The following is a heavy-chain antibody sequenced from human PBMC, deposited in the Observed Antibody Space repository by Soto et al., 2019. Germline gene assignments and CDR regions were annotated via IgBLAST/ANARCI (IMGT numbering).Heavy chain of an antibody. CDR1: CGSIRSYY. J-gene: IGHJ4*02. Sequence: KSSETLSLTCTVSCGSIRSYYWTWIRQPPGKGLEWLGYIFYSGSTFYNPSLKSRVTISIHTSKSQFSLQLTSVTAADTAVYYCARGAADTAMVDSWGQGTLVTVSS. CDR2: IFYSGST. V-gene: IGHV4-59*01. D-gene: IGHD5-18*01. CDR3: ARGAADTAMVDS.